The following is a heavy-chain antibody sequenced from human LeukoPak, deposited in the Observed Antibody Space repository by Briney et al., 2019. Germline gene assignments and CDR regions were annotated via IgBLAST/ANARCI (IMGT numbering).Heavy chain of an antibody. CDR3: ARSYSGSWYAYYGMDV. Sequence: SEGLSLTCIFWGGSISSYYWSWIRQAPWKGLEGIGYIYYIASTNYNPSLKSRVTIAVDTANNQFSLNLNSVTAADTAVYYCARSYSGSWYAYYGMDVWGQGATVTVSS. CDR1: GGSISSYY. J-gene: IGHJ6*02. CDR2: IYYIAST. D-gene: IGHD6-13*01. V-gene: IGHV4-59*08.